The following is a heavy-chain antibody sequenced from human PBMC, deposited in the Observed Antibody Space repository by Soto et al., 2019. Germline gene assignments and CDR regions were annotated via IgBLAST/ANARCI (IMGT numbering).Heavy chain of an antibody. CDR1: GYTFTSYD. CDR2: MNPNSGNT. Sequence: ASVKVSCKASGYTFTSYDINWVRQATGQGLEWMGWMNPNSGNTGYAQKFQGRVTMTRNTSISTAYMELSSLRSEDTAVYYCARGKHIVATTNDGFDYWGKGTLVTVS. V-gene: IGHV1-8*01. J-gene: IGHJ4*02. D-gene: IGHD5-12*01. CDR3: ARGKHIVATTNDGFDY.